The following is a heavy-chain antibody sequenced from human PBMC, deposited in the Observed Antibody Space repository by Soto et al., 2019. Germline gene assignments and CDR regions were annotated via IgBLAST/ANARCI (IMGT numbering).Heavy chain of an antibody. D-gene: IGHD3-22*01. CDR2: ISAYNGNT. CDR3: ARDGYYDSSGHRSDFDY. V-gene: IGHV1-18*01. Sequence: QVQLVQSGAEVKKPGASVKVSCKASGYTFTSYGISSVRQAPGQGLEWMGWISAYNGNTNYAQKLQGRVTMTTDTSTSTAYMELRSLRSDDTAVYYCARDGYYDSSGHRSDFDYWGQGTLVTVSS. J-gene: IGHJ4*02. CDR1: GYTFTSYG.